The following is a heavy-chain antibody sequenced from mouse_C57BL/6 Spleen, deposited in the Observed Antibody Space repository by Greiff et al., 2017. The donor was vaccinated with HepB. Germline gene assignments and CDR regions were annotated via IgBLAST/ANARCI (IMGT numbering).Heavy chain of an antibody. J-gene: IGHJ2*01. CDR1: GYAFSSSW. CDR3: ARSHYYGLDY. D-gene: IGHD1-1*01. V-gene: IGHV1-82*01. Sequence: VKLLESGPELVKPGASVKISCKASGYAFSSSWMNWVKQRPGKGLEWIGRIYPGDGDTNYNGKFKGKATLTADKSSSTAYMQLSSLTSEDSAVYFCARSHYYGLDYWGQGTTLTVSS. CDR2: IYPGDGDT.